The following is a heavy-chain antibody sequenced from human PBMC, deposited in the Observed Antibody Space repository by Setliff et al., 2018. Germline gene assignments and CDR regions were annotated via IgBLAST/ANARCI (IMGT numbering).Heavy chain of an antibody. CDR1: RFTFSNYW. D-gene: IGHD3-22*01. J-gene: IGHJ3*01. Sequence: PGGSLRLSCAASRFTFSNYWMSWVRQAPGKGLEWVANIKEDGSEKCYVDSVKGRFTISRDNAKNSLDLQMNSLRGEDTAVYYCVRDRWKVIVNRGDDAFDLWGQGAMVTVSS. CDR3: VRDRWKVIVNRGDDAFDL. CDR2: IKEDGSEK. V-gene: IGHV3-7*01.